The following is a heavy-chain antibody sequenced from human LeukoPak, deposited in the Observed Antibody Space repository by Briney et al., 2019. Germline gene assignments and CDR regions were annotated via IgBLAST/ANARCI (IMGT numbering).Heavy chain of an antibody. J-gene: IGHJ4*02. V-gene: IGHV3-7*01. Sequence: GGPLTLPCGASGFTLCIYRMIGVREAREEAVEGVANIKQGGCEIYYVHPVKGRFTISRDNAKNSLYLQMNSLRAEDTAVYYCARSNHDGSVYCSASHCYYFDYWGQGTLVTVSS. CDR1: GFTLCIYR. D-gene: IGHD3-22*01. CDR2: IKQGGCEI. CDR3: ARSNHDGSVYCSASHCYYFDY.